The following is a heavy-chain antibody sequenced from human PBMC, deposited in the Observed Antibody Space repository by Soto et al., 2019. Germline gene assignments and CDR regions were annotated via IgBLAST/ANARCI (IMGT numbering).Heavy chain of an antibody. CDR3: AKVSDVGNWYYYGMDV. D-gene: IGHD2-21*01. CDR1: GFTFSSYG. J-gene: IGHJ6*02. Sequence: GGSLRLSCAASGFTFSSYGMSWVRQAPGKGLEWVSAISGSGGSTYYADSVKGRFTISRDNSKNTLYLQMNSLRAEDTAVYYCAKVSDVGNWYYYGMDVWGQGTTVTVSS. CDR2: ISGSGGST. V-gene: IGHV3-23*01.